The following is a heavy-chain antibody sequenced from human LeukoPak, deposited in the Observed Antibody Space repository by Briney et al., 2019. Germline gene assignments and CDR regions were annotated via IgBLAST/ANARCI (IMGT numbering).Heavy chain of an antibody. CDR1: GFTFDRFT. Sequence: GGSLRLSCAASGFTFDRFTIHWVRQTPGKGLELVSLINRRGHTFYADSVKGRFTISRDNSRNSVFLQMNSLRPEDTALYHCAKEVDCPSDCLFFHSWGQGTLVTVSS. CDR3: AKEVDCPSDCLFFHS. D-gene: IGHD2-21*02. J-gene: IGHJ4*02. V-gene: IGHV3-43*01. CDR2: INRRGHT.